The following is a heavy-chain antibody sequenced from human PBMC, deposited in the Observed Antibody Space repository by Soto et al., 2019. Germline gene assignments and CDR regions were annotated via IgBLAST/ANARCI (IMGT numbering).Heavy chain of an antibody. V-gene: IGHV4-61*08. CDR2: IYYSGGT. CDR1: GAALSSGGYF. CDR3: TREQSDDNYFDP. D-gene: IGHD6-19*01. J-gene: IGHJ5*02. Sequence: QVKLQQSGPGLVKPSETLSLTCTVSGAALSSGGYFYTWFRQPPGKGLEWLGFIYYSGGTNYNPYLKSRVTLSLDTSKSQFSLRLISVTAADTAVYYCTREQSDDNYFDPWGQGTLVTVSS.